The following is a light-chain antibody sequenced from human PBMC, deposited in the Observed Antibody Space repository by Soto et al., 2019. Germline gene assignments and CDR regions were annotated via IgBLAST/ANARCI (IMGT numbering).Light chain of an antibody. J-gene: IGKJ5*01. Sequence: EIVMTQSPATLSVSPGERATLSCRASQSVSSNLAWYQQKPGQAPRLLIYGASTRATGIPDRISGTGSGTDFTLTISRLEPEDFAVYYCQQYGDSLITFGQGTRLEI. CDR3: QQYGDSLIT. CDR1: QSVSSN. V-gene: IGKV3-20*01. CDR2: GAS.